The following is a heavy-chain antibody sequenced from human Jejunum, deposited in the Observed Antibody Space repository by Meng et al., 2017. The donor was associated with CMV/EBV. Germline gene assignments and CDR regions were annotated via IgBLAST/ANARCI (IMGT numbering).Heavy chain of an antibody. CDR2: IYYSGST. D-gene: IGHD6-6*01. J-gene: IGHJ4*02. CDR1: GGSISSGDNN. CDR3: ARVSLRQTIFDY. Sequence: QEQLPEPGTGLVKPSQTLSLTSTVSGGSISSGDNNWSWIRQPPGKGLEWIGYIYYSGSTYYNPSLKSRLTISVDTSKNQFSLNLTSVTAADTAVYYCARVSLRQTIFDYWGQGTLVTVSS. V-gene: IGHV4-30-4*08.